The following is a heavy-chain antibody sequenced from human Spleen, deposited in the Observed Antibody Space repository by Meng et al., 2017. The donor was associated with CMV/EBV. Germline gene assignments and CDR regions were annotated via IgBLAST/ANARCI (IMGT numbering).Heavy chain of an antibody. Sequence: SETLSLTCTVSGGSIYSYYWSWIRQSPGKGLEWLGYIFHSGSPNYNPSLMGRVTISLDTSENQFSLRLSSVTATDTGVYYCASAQRGSIAASGNFDYWGQGTLVTVSS. V-gene: IGHV4-59*01. CDR2: IFHSGSP. J-gene: IGHJ4*02. CDR3: ASAQRGSIAASGNFDY. D-gene: IGHD6-25*01. CDR1: GGSIYSYY.